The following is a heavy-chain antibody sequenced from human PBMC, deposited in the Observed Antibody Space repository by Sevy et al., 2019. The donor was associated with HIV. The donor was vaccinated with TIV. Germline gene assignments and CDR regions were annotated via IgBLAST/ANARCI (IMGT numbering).Heavy chain of an antibody. D-gene: IGHD5-18*01. J-gene: IGHJ6*03. Sequence: GGSLRLSCAASGFTVSSNYMSWVRQAPGKGLEWISVIYSGGSTYYADSVKGRFTISRDNSKNTLYLQMNSLRAEDTAVYYCAIIGVDTSMVTFHYYYMDVWGKGTTVTVSS. CDR3: AIIGVDTSMVTFHYYYMDV. V-gene: IGHV3-53*01. CDR1: GFTVSSNY. CDR2: IYSGGST.